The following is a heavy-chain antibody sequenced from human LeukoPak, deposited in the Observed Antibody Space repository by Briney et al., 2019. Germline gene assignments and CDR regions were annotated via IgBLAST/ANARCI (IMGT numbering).Heavy chain of an antibody. D-gene: IGHD5-24*01. CDR2: IYYSGST. CDR1: GGSISSYY. J-gene: IGHJ4*02. Sequence: SETLSLTCTVSGGSISSYYWSWIRQPPGKGLEWIGYIYYSGSTNYNPSLKSRVTISVDTSKNQFSLKLSSVTAADTAVYYCARACRDGYFDYWGQGTLVTVSS. CDR3: ARACRDGYFDY. V-gene: IGHV4-59*12.